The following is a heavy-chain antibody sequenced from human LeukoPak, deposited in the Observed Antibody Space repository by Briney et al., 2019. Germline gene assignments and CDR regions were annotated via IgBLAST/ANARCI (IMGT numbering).Heavy chain of an antibody. J-gene: IGHJ4*02. D-gene: IGHD3-22*01. V-gene: IGHV3-23*01. CDR3: VKGGFTYYDD. CDR2: INTGDIT. Sequence: PGGSLRLSCAASGFTFGYSAMTWVRQAPEKGLEWVSTINTGDITFYANSVKGRFTISRDNSKNALFLQMNSLRAEDTAIYYCVKGGFTYYDDWGQGTLVTVSS. CDR1: GFTFGYSA.